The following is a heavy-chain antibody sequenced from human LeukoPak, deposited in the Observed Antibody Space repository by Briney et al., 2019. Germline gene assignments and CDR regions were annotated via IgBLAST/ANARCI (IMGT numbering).Heavy chain of an antibody. CDR3: ARRGTSSSWYVCDY. D-gene: IGHD6-13*01. CDR2: IKQDGSEK. Sequence: GGSLRLSCAASGFTFSSYWMSWVRQAPGKGLEWVANIKQDGSEKYYVGSVKGRFTISRDNAKNSLYLQMNSLRAEDTAVYYCARRGTSSSWYVCDYWGQGTLVTVSS. J-gene: IGHJ4*02. V-gene: IGHV3-7*03. CDR1: GFTFSSYW.